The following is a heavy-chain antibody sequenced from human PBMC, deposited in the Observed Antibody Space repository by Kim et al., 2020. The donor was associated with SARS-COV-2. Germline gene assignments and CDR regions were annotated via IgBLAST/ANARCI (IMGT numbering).Heavy chain of an antibody. Sequence: SETLSLTCAVSGGSISSGGYSWSWIRQPPGKGLEWIGYIYHSGSTYYNPSLKSRVTISVDRSKNQFFLKLSSVTAADTAVYYCARAYSSGSGAFDIWGQGTMVTVSS. CDR3: ARAYSSGSGAFDI. CDR1: GGSISSGGYS. V-gene: IGHV4-30-2*01. CDR2: IYHSGST. D-gene: IGHD6-19*01. J-gene: IGHJ3*02.